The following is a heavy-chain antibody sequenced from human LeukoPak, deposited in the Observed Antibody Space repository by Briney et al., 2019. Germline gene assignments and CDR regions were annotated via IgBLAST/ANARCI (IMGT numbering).Heavy chain of an antibody. D-gene: IGHD3-9*01. CDR1: GGSISSSNW. J-gene: IGHJ4*02. CDR2: IYHSGST. CDR3: ARRPQVFYDILTGNFDY. V-gene: IGHV4-4*02. Sequence: SGTLSFTCAVSGGSISSSNWWGWVRQPPGKGLEWIGEIYHSGSTNYNPSLKSRVTISVDKSKNQFSLKLSSVTAADTAVYYCARRPQVFYDILTGNFDYWGQGTLVTVSS.